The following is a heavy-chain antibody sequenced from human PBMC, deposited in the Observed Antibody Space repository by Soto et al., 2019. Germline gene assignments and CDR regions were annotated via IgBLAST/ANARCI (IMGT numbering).Heavy chain of an antibody. Sequence: SVKVSGKASGFTFTSSAVQWVRQARGQRLEWIGWIVVGSGHTNYAQKFQERVAMTRGMSTGRAHMEPSRLRAEDTAVYYFAATLDSSSGGGYYGMDVWGEGATVRVCS. V-gene: IGHV1-58*01. J-gene: IGHJ6*04. D-gene: IGHD6-6*01. CDR3: AATLDSSSGGGYYGMDV. CDR1: GFTFTSSA. CDR2: IVVGSGHT.